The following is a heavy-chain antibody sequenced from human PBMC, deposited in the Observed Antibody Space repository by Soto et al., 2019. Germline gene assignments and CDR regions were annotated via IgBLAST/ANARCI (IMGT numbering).Heavy chain of an antibody. V-gene: IGHV6-1*01. CDR1: GDSVSSNTAA. CDR3: PRGVAGSGFDL. CDR2: TYYRSNWRH. D-gene: IGHD6-19*01. Sequence: SQTLSLTCVISGDSVSSNTAAWNWIRSSPSRGLEWLGRTYYRSNWRHDYAVSVKSRITVNPDTSKNHFSLQLNSVTPDDTAVYYCPRGVAGSGFDLWGQGTPVTVYS. J-gene: IGHJ4*02.